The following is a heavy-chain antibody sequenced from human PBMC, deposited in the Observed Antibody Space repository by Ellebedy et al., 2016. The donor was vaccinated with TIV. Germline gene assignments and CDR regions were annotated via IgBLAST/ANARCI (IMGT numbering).Heavy chain of an antibody. J-gene: IGHJ6*02. Sequence: GESLKISXAASAFTFSRYAMSWVRQAPGKGLEWVSAITGSGVSTYYADSVKGRFTISRDNSKNTLYLQMNSLRAEDTAVYYCARKPVDKYYYYGMDVWGQGTTVTVSS. V-gene: IGHV3-23*01. CDR1: AFTFSRYA. CDR3: ARKPVDKYYYYGMDV. CDR2: ITGSGVST.